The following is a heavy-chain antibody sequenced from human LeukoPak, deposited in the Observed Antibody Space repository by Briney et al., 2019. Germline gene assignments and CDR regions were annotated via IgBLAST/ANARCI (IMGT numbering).Heavy chain of an antibody. V-gene: IGHV3-11*06. J-gene: IGHJ4*02. Sequence: GRSPRLSCAASGFTFSDYYMSWIRQAPGKGLEWVSYISSSSSYANYADSVKGRFTISRDNAKNSLYLQMNSLRAEDTAVYYCAATTVTRGYYFDYWGQGTLVTVSS. CDR2: ISSSSSYA. CDR3: AATTVTRGYYFDY. D-gene: IGHD4-11*01. CDR1: GFTFSDYY.